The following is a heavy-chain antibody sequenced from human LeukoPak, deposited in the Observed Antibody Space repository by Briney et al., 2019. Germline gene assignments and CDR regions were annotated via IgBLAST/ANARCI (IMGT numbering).Heavy chain of an antibody. Sequence: GASVKVSCKASGGTFSSYAISWVRQAPGQGLEWMGGIIPIFGTANYAQKFQGRVTITTDESTSTAYMELSSLRSEDTAVYYCARDRDTIFGVVISRYNWFDPWGQGTLVTVSS. CDR1: GGTFSSYA. CDR2: IIPIFGTA. CDR3: ARDRDTIFGVVISRYNWFDP. D-gene: IGHD3-3*01. J-gene: IGHJ5*02. V-gene: IGHV1-69*05.